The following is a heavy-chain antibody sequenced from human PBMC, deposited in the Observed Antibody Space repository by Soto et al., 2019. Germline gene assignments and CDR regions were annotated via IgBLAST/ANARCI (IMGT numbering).Heavy chain of an antibody. CDR3: AKDLIANVYGMDV. Sequence: PGGSLRLSCAASGFTFSSYGMHWVRQAPGKGLEWVAVISYDGSNKYYADSVKGRFTISRDNSKNTLYLQMNSLRAEDTAVYYCAKDLIANVYGMDVWGQGTTVTVSS. CDR1: GFTFSSYG. CDR2: ISYDGSNK. V-gene: IGHV3-30*18. J-gene: IGHJ6*02. D-gene: IGHD2-21*01.